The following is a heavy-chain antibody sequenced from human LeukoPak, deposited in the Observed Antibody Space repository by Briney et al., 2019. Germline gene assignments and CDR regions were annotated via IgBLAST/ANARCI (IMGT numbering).Heavy chain of an antibody. CDR1: GFTFSSYA. CDR2: ISSSNSYI. J-gene: IGHJ6*03. V-gene: IGHV3-21*01. CDR3: ARDLWHIARYGHYMDV. Sequence: GGSLRLSCAASGFTFSSYAMNWVRQAPGKGLEWVSCISSSNSYIYYADSVKGRFTISRDNAKKLVYLQMNSLRVEDTAVYYCARDLWHIARYGHYMDVWGKGTTVTISS. D-gene: IGHD2-21*01.